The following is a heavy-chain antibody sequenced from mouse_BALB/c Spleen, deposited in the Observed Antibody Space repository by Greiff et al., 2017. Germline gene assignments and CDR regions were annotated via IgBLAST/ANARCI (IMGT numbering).Heavy chain of an antibody. Sequence: QVQLQQSGAELVRPGSSVKISCKASGYAFSSYWMNWVKQRPGQGLEWIGQIYPGGGDTNYNGKFKGKATLTADKSSSTAYMQLSSLTSEDSAVYFCARRGIYCCNYGDYAMDYWGQGTSVTVSS. J-gene: IGHJ4*01. D-gene: IGHD2-1*01. CDR1: GYAFSSYW. CDR2: IYPGGGDT. V-gene: IGHV1-80*01. CDR3: ARRGIYCCNYGDYAMDY.